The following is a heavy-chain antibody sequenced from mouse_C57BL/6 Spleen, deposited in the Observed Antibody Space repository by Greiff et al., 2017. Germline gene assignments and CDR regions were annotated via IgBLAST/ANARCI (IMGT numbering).Heavy chain of an antibody. CDR3: TTLNGTSVDYAMDY. CDR2: IDPANGNT. V-gene: IGHV14-3*01. CDR1: GFNIKNTY. Sequence: LVESVAELVRPGASVKLSCTASGFNIKNTYMHWVKQRPEQGLEWIGRIDPANGNTKSAPKFQGKATITADTSSNTAYLQLSSLTSADTAIVYCTTLNGTSVDYAMDYWGQGTSVTVSA. J-gene: IGHJ4*01. D-gene: IGHD4-1*01.